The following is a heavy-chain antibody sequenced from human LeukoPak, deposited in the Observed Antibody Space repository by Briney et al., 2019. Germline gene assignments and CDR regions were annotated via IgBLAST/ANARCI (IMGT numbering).Heavy chain of an antibody. Sequence: ASVKVSCKVSGYTLTKLSMHWVRQAPGEGLEWMGGSDTEDGETIYAKKFQGRVTMTKDTSTDTAYMELRTLTSEDTAMYYCATGTLPDYWGQGTLVIVSS. V-gene: IGHV1-24*01. CDR3: ATGTLPDY. J-gene: IGHJ4*02. CDR2: SDTEDGET. CDR1: GYTLTKLS.